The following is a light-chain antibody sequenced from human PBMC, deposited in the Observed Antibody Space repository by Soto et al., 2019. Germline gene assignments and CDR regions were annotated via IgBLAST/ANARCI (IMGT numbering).Light chain of an antibody. Sequence: EIVLTQSPGNLSLSPGERATLSCRASQSVSSCSLAWYRQTPGQAPRLLIYAASSRAPGIPDRFTGSGSGTDFTLTISRLEPEDFAVYYCQQYGSSPLSFGQGTKVEI. V-gene: IGKV3-20*01. CDR1: QSVSSCS. J-gene: IGKJ1*01. CDR3: QQYGSSPLS. CDR2: AAS.